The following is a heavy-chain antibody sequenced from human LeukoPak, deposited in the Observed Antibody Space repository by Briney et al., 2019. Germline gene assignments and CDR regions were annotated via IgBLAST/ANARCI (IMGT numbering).Heavy chain of an antibody. CDR2: IDAYNGNT. D-gene: IGHD6-13*01. J-gene: IGHJ4*02. Sequence: GASVKVSCTASGYTFTNYGLNWVRQAPGQGLEWMGWIDAYNGNTNYAQRVQDRVTMTTDRSTNTVYMELRSLTSDDTAVYYCARRGYSSSWNVFYLDCWGQGTLVTVSS. CDR1: GYTFTNYG. V-gene: IGHV1-18*01. CDR3: ARRGYSSSWNVFYLDC.